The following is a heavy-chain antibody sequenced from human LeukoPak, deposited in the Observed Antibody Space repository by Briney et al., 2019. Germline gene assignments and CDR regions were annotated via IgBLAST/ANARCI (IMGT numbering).Heavy chain of an antibody. CDR2: ISNTVGGRT. Sequence: PGGSLRLSCAASGFAFNNNAMSWVRQAPGKGLEWVSAISNTVGGRTYYADSVKGRFTISRDDSKNTVYLQMSSLRAEDTAVYYCAKESPYYSDRDYYFGYWGPGTLVTVSS. D-gene: IGHD3-10*01. J-gene: IGHJ4*02. CDR3: AKESPYYSDRDYYFGY. CDR1: GFAFNNNA. V-gene: IGHV3-23*01.